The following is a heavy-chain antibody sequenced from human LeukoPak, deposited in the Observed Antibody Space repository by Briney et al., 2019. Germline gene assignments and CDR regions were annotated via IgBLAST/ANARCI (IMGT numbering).Heavy chain of an antibody. CDR2: ISGSGGST. CDR1: GFTFSSYA. D-gene: IGHD3-22*01. CDR3: ARDGKYDSSGYYYE. Sequence: GGSLRLSCAASGFTFSSYAMSWVRQAPGKGPEWVSAISGSGGSTYYADSVKGRFTISRDNSKNTLYLQMNSLRAEDTAIYYCARDGKYDSSGYYYEWGQGTLVTVSS. V-gene: IGHV3-23*01. J-gene: IGHJ4*02.